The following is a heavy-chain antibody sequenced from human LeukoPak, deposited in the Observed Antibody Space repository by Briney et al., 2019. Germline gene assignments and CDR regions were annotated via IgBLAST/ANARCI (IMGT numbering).Heavy chain of an antibody. J-gene: IGHJ4*02. V-gene: IGHV3-23*01. CDR1: GFTFSNSV. D-gene: IGHD3-10*01. CDR2: FSGSDENT. CDR3: TKLKVFGSGSWDY. Sequence: GGSLRLSCAASGFTFSNSVVSWVRQAPGKGLEWVSSFSGSDENTHHADSVKGRFTISRDNSKNTLYLQMNSLRVEDTATYYCTKLKVFGSGSWDYWGQGSLVTVSS.